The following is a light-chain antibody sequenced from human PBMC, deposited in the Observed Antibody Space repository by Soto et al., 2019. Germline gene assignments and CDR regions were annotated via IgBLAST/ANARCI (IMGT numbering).Light chain of an antibody. V-gene: IGLV1-40*01. CDR2: GNS. Sequence: QLVLTQPPSVSGAPGQRVTISCTGSSSNIGAGYDVHWYQQLPGTAPKLLIYGNSIRPSGVPDRFSGSKSGTSASLAITGLQAEDEADYYCQSYDKTLSGVVFGGGTKRTVL. CDR1: SSNIGAGYD. J-gene: IGLJ2*01. CDR3: QSYDKTLSGVV.